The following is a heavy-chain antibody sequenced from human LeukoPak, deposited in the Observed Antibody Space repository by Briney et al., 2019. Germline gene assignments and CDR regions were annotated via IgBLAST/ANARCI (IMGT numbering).Heavy chain of an antibody. CDR1: GFIFNNYE. CDR2: ISSSDNTI. Sequence: GRSLRLFCAASGFIFNNYEMNWVRQAPGKGLEWVSYISSSDNTIKYADSVKGRFTISRDNPKNSLYLQMNSLRADDTAVYYCARSFANWGQGTMVTVSS. V-gene: IGHV3-48*03. CDR3: ARSFAN. J-gene: IGHJ3*02.